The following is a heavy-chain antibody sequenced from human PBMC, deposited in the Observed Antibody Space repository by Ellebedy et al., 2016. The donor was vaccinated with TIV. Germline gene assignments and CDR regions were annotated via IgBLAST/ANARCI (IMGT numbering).Heavy chain of an antibody. Sequence: GGSLRLXXKGSGYSFTSYWISWVRQMPGKGLEWMGRIDPSDSYTNYSPSFQGHVTVSTDKSISTAYLQWSSLKASDTAMYYCARHELGSNAAFDSWGPGTLVIVSS. D-gene: IGHD7-27*01. V-gene: IGHV5-10-1*01. CDR1: GYSFTSYW. J-gene: IGHJ4*02. CDR2: IDPSDSYT. CDR3: ARHELGSNAAFDS.